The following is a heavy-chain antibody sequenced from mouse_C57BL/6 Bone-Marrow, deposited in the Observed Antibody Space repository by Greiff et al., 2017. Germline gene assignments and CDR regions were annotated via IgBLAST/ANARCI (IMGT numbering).Heavy chain of an antibody. CDR3: ARKVFWSKDFDY. CDR1: GYTFTSYW. V-gene: IGHV1-53*01. J-gene: IGHJ2*01. Sequence: VKLQQPGTELVKPGASVKLSCKASGYTFTSYWMHWVKQRPGQGLEWIGNINPSNGGTNYNEKFKSKATLTVDKSSSTAYMPLSSLTSEDSAVYYCARKVFWSKDFDYWGQGTTLTFSS. CDR2: INPSNGGT. D-gene: IGHD1-3*01.